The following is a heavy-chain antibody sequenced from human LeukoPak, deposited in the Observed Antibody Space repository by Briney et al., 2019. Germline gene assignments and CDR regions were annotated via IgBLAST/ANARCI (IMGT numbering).Heavy chain of an antibody. V-gene: IGHV4-59*01. J-gene: IGHJ3*02. CDR3: ARSGDSSGLDAFDI. CDR1: GGSISSYY. CDR2: IYYSGST. Sequence: SETLSLTCTVSGGSISSYYWSWIRQPPGKGLEWIGYIYYSGSTNYNPSLKSRVTISVDTSKNQFPLKLSSVTAADTAVYYCARSGDSSGLDAFDIWGQGTMVTVSS. D-gene: IGHD3-22*01.